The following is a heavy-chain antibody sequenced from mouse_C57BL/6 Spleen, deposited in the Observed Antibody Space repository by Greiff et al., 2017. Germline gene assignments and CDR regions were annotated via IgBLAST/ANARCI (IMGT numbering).Heavy chain of an antibody. CDR3: ARSLGYYAMDY. Sequence: VQLQQSGPELVKPGASVKISCKASGYSFTGYYMNWVKQSPEKSLEWIGEINPSTGGTTYNQKFKAKATLTVDKSSSTAYMQLKSLTSEDSAVYYCARSLGYYAMDYWGQGTSVTVSS. V-gene: IGHV1-42*01. CDR2: INPSTGGT. J-gene: IGHJ4*01. CDR1: GYSFTGYY. D-gene: IGHD4-1*01.